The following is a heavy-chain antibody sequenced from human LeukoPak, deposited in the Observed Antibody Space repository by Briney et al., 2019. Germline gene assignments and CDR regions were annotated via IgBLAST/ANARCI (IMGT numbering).Heavy chain of an antibody. CDR1: GFTFSSYA. V-gene: IGHV3-23*01. Sequence: PGGSLRLSCAASGFTFSSYAMSWVRQAPGKGLEWVSSISNSGGRTFYTDSVKGRFTISRDNSKITLYQQMNSLRAEDTAVYYCAKSYNGYESKPDYWGQGTLVTVSS. CDR2: ISNSGGRT. CDR3: AKSYNGYESKPDY. J-gene: IGHJ4*02. D-gene: IGHD5-12*01.